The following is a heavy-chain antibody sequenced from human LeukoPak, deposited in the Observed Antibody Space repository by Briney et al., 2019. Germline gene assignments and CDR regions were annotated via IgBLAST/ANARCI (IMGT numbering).Heavy chain of an antibody. CDR3: AKATSYYYDSSGYPYY. CDR2: ISGSGGST. CDR1: GFTFSSYA. D-gene: IGHD3-22*01. V-gene: IGHV3-23*01. Sequence: GGSLRLSCAASGFTFSSYAMSWVRQAPGKGLEWVSGISGSGGSTYYADSVKGRFTISRDNSKNTLYLQINSLRAEDTAVYYCAKATSYYYDSSGYPYYWGQGTLVTVSS. J-gene: IGHJ4*02.